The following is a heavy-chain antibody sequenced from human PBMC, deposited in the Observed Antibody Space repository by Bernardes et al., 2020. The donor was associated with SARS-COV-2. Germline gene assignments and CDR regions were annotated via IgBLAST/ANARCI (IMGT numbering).Heavy chain of an antibody. CDR3: APLTYSGYDSSAFDI. J-gene: IGHJ3*02. Sequence: GGSLRLSCAASGFTFDDYAMHWVRQAPGKGLEWVSGISWNSGSIGYADSVKGRFTISRDNAKNSLYLQMNSLRAEDTALYYCAPLTYSGYDSSAFDIWGQGTMVTVSS. CDR1: GFTFDDYA. V-gene: IGHV3-9*01. D-gene: IGHD5-12*01. CDR2: ISWNSGSI.